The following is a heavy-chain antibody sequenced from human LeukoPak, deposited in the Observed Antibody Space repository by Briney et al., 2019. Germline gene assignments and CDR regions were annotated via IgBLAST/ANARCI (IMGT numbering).Heavy chain of an antibody. J-gene: IGHJ3*02. Sequence: SETLSLTCTVSGGSISSYYWSWIPQPAGKGLEWIGRIYTSGSTNYNPSLKSRVTMSVDTSKNQFSLKLSSVTAADTAVYYCAREPHSSGWYRDAFDIWGQGTIATVSS. D-gene: IGHD6-19*01. CDR3: AREPHSSGWYRDAFDI. V-gene: IGHV4-4*07. CDR2: IYTSGST. CDR1: GGSISSYY.